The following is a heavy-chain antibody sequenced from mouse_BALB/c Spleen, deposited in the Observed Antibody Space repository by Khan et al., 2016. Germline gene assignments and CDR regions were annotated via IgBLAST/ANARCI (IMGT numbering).Heavy chain of an antibody. J-gene: IGHJ3*01. Sequence: IQLVQSGAELVRPGALVKLSCKASAFNIKDYYMHWVKQRPEQGLEWIGWIDPENGNTIYDPKFQGKASITADTSSNTAYLQLSSLTSEDTAVYYCALDGSWFAYWGQGTLVTVSA. CDR2: IDPENGNT. CDR3: ALDGSWFAY. CDR1: AFNIKDYY. V-gene: IGHV14-1*02. D-gene: IGHD2-3*01.